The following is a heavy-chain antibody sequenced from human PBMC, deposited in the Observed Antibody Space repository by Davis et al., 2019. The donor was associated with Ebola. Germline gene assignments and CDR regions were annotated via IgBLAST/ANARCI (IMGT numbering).Heavy chain of an antibody. CDR3: ARAQFPTTSDH. Sequence: ASVTVSCKASGYTFTSYHMNWVRQAPGQGLEWMGSISAYNGITTHAQKLQGRLTMTTDTSTTTAYMEVGSLRSDDTAVDFCARAQFPTTSDHWGQGTLVTVSS. V-gene: IGHV1-18*04. D-gene: IGHD1-1*01. CDR1: GYTFTSYH. J-gene: IGHJ4*02. CDR2: ISAYNGIT.